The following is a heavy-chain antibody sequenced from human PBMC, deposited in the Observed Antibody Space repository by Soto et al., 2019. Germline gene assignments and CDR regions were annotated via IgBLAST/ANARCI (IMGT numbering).Heavy chain of an antibody. D-gene: IGHD3-22*01. CDR2: IRNNGIST. V-gene: IGHV3-64D*06. Sequence: WGSLRLSCSSSVFTFSIYSMHWVRQAPGKGLEFVAVIRNNGISTYYADSVKGRFTISRDNSNNTVSLQMRSLRREDTAVYYCVKGGTSVSSAGFDYWGLGTMVTVSS. CDR3: VKGGTSVSSAGFDY. CDR1: VFTFSIYS. J-gene: IGHJ4*02.